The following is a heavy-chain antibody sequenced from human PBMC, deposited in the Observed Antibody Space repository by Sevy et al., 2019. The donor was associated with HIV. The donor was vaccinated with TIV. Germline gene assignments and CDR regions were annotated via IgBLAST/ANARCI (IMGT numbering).Heavy chain of an antibody. CDR3: ARDKYYYVSGSFDY. J-gene: IGHJ4*01. V-gene: IGHV1-69*13. Sequence: ASVKVSCKASGGIFRSNAISWVRQAPGQGLEWMGGIIAVFGTTNYAQKFQGRVTVTADESRSTAYMELSSLRSEDTAVYYCARDKYYYVSGSFDYGGQGTQVTVSS. D-gene: IGHD3-10*01. CDR1: GGIFRSNA. CDR2: IIAVFGTT.